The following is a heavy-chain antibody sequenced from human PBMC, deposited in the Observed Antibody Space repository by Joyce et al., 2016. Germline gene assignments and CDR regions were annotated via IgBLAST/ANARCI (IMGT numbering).Heavy chain of an antibody. J-gene: IGHJ5*02. CDR2: AYYRSQWFI. Sequence: QVHLQQSGPGLVKPSQTLSLTCEISGDTVSSTIAAWSWIRQSPSGGLEWRARAYYRSQWFIDYAESVKSRIIINPDTSKNQLSLQLNSVTPEDTAVYYCARGSHKSGWSWGQGTLVTVSS. V-gene: IGHV6-1*01. CDR3: ARGSHKSGWS. CDR1: GDTVSSTIAA. D-gene: IGHD6-19*01.